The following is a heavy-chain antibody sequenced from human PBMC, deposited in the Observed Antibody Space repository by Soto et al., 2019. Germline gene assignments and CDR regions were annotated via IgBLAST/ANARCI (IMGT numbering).Heavy chain of an antibody. CDR2: IWSAGLT. V-gene: IGHV3-53*01. CDR3: ARDGSGYSYGTNRMSDY. Sequence: GGSLRLSCAASGFTVSSKYMNWVRQAPGKGLEWVSIIWSAGLTYYADSVRGRFTISRDISKNILFLQMNNLRAEDSAVYYCARDGSGYSYGTNRMSDYWGQGTLVTVSS. D-gene: IGHD5-18*01. CDR1: GFTVSSKY. J-gene: IGHJ4*02.